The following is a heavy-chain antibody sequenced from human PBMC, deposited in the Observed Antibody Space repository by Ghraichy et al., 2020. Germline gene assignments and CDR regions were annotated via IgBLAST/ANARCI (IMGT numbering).Heavy chain of an antibody. CDR1: GYTFTGYY. CDR2: INPNSGGT. V-gene: IGHV1-2*06. Sequence: ASVKVSCKASGYTFTGYYMHWVRQAPGQGLEWMGRINPNSGGTNYAQKIQGRVTMTRDTSISTAYMELSRLRSDDTAVYYCERGGPGEYCSSTSCFWGNWFDPWGQGTLVTVSS. D-gene: IGHD2-2*01. J-gene: IGHJ5*02. CDR3: ERGGPGEYCSSTSCFWGNWFDP.